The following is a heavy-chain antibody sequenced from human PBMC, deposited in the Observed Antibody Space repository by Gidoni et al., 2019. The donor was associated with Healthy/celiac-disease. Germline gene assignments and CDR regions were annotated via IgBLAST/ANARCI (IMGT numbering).Heavy chain of an antibody. D-gene: IGHD1-1*01. CDR3: ARAGTKLEPVYYYYGMDV. J-gene: IGHJ6*02. CDR1: GFTFTSYG. V-gene: IGHV3-21*01. CDR2: ISSSSSYI. Sequence: EVQLVESGGGLVKPGGSLRLSCAASGFTFTSYGRNWVRQAPGKGLEWVSSISSSSSYIYYADSVKGRFTISRDNAKNSLYLQMNSLRAEDTAVYYCARAGTKLEPVYYYYGMDVWGQGTTVTVSS.